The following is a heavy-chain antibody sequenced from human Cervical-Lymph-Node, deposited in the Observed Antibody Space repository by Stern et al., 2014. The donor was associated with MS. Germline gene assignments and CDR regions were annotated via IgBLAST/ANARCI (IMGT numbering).Heavy chain of an antibody. D-gene: IGHD6-19*01. V-gene: IGHV1-69*01. CDR2: IIPIFGTA. Sequence: VHLVESGAEVKKPGSSVKVSCKASGGTFSNYAISWVRQAPGQGLEWMGWIIPIFGTANYAQKFQGRVTITADESTSTTYMELSSLRSEDTAVYYCASLLGRIAVASVDYWGQGTLVTVSS. J-gene: IGHJ4*02. CDR3: ASLLGRIAVASVDY. CDR1: GGTFSNYA.